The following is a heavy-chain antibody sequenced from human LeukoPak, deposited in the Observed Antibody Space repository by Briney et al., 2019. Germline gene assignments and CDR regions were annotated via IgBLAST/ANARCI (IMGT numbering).Heavy chain of an antibody. D-gene: IGHD1-26*01. CDR2: INHSGST. CDR3: ARSAGSGSYPIDN. CDR1: GGSFSGYY. V-gene: IGHV4-34*01. Sequence: SETLSLTCAVYGGSFSGYYWSWIRQPPGKGLEWIGEINHSGSTNYNPSLKSRVTISVDTSKNQFSLKLSSVTAADTAVYYCARSAGSGSYPIDNWGQGTLVTVSS. J-gene: IGHJ4*02.